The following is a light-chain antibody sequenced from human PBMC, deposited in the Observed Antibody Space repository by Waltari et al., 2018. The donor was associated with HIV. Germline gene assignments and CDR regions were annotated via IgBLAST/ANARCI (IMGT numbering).Light chain of an antibody. J-gene: IGLJ3*02. V-gene: IGLV2-23*02. CDR3: CSYAGTLV. Sequence: QSALTQPASVSGSPGQSITISCTGTTSYIGTYNLVSWYQQFPGKAPKLLIYDVNKRPSGVSNRFSGSKSGNTASLTISGLQAEDEADYYCCSYAGTLVFGGGTRLTVL. CDR2: DVN. CDR1: TSYIGTYNL.